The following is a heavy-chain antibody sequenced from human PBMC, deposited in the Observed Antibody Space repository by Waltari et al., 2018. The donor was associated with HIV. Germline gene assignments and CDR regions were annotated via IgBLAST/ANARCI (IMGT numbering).Heavy chain of an antibody. Sequence: QVQLQESGPGLVTPSETLSLPCTVSGGSLSSYYWSWIRQPPGKGLEWIGYIYYSGSTNYNPSLKSRVTISVDTSKNQFSLKLSSVTAADTAVYYCARAGKQLEEVFPTYYFDYWGQGTLVTVSS. V-gene: IGHV4-59*01. CDR2: IYYSGST. J-gene: IGHJ4*02. CDR3: ARAGKQLEEVFPTYYFDY. CDR1: GGSLSSYY. D-gene: IGHD6-6*01.